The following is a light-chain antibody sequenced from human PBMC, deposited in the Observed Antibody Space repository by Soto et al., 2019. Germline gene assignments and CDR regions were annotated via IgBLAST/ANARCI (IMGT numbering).Light chain of an antibody. J-gene: IGLJ1*01. V-gene: IGLV2-8*01. CDR3: GSYAGNNNFV. CDR2: EVS. CDR1: TRDIGGYNS. Sequence: SAPTQPPSPSGAPRKSLTISSPRTTRDIGGYNSVSWYQQHPGKAPELMICEVSERPSGVPDRFSASKSGNTASLTVSGLQAEDEADYYCGSYAGNNNFVFGTGTKVTVL.